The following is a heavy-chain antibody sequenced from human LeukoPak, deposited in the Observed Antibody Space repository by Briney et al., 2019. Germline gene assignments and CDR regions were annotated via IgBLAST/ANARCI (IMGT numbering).Heavy chain of an antibody. V-gene: IGHV4-59*08. CDR1: GGSISSYY. J-gene: IGHJ6*02. Sequence: SETLSLTCTVSGGSISSYYWSWIRQPPRKGLEWIGYIYYSRSTNYSPSLKSRVTISVDTSKNQFSLKLSSVTAADTAVYYCAISSDSSGYYYYGMDAWGQGTTVTVSS. D-gene: IGHD3-22*01. CDR2: IYYSRST. CDR3: AISSDSSGYYYYGMDA.